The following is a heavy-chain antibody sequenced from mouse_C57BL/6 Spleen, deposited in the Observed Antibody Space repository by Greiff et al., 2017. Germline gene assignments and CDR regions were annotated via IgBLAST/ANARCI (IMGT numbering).Heavy chain of an antibody. D-gene: IGHD1-1*01. Sequence: QVQLQQSGAELVKPGASVKISCKASGYAFSSYWMNWVKQRPGKGLEWIGQIYPGDGDTNYNGKFKGKATLTADKSSSTAYMQLSSLTSEDSAVXFCASHYYGSLYYYAMDYWGQGTSVTVSS. CDR2: IYPGDGDT. J-gene: IGHJ4*01. CDR3: ASHYYGSLYYYAMDY. CDR1: GYAFSSYW. V-gene: IGHV1-80*01.